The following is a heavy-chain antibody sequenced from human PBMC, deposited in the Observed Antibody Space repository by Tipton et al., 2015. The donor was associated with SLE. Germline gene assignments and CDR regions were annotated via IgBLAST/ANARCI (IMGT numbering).Heavy chain of an antibody. J-gene: IGHJ4*02. V-gene: IGHV4-34*01. CDR3: ARAREALAGNFDY. Sequence: GLVKPSETLSLTCAVYGGPFSGYYWSWIRQPPGKGLEWIGEINHSGSTNYNPSLKSRVTISVDTSKNQFSLKLSSVTAADTAVYYCARAREALAGNFDYWGQGTLVTVSS. CDR2: INHSGST. D-gene: IGHD1-1*01. CDR1: GGPFSGYY.